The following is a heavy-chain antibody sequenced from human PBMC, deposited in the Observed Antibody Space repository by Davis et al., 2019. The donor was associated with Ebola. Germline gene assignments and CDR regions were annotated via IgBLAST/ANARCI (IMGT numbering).Heavy chain of an antibody. Sequence: GGSLRLSCAASGFTFSSYGMHWVRQAPGKGLEWVAVISYDGSNKYYADSVKGRFTISRDNSKNTLYLQMNSLRAEDTAVYYCAKALSGSSGRGDYWGQGTLVTISS. CDR2: ISYDGSNK. D-gene: IGHD1-26*01. V-gene: IGHV3-30*18. CDR1: GFTFSSYG. J-gene: IGHJ4*02. CDR3: AKALSGSSGRGDY.